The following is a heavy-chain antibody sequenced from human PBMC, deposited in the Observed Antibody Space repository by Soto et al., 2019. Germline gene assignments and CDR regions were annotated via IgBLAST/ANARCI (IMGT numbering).Heavy chain of an antibody. CDR2: IIPILGIA. CDR1: GGTFSSYT. V-gene: IGHV1-69*08. CDR3: ARDGGPMTTVRTNMGGGFDP. D-gene: IGHD4-17*01. J-gene: IGHJ5*02. Sequence: QVQLVQSGAEVKKPGSSVKVSCKASGGTFSSYTISWVRQAPEQGLEWMGRIIPILGIANYAQKFQGRVTITADKSTSTAYMELSSLRSEDTAVYYCARDGGPMTTVRTNMGGGFDPWGQGTLVTVSS.